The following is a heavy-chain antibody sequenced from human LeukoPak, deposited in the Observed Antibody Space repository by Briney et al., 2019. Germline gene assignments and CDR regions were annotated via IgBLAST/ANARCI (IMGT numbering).Heavy chain of an antibody. CDR3: AADIVVVTATRDLDAFDI. CDR2: IVVGSGNT. V-gene: IGHV1-58*02. J-gene: IGHJ3*02. D-gene: IGHD2-21*02. CDR1: GFTFTSSA. Sequence: SVKVSCKASGFTFTSSAMQWVRQARGQRLEWIGWIVVGSGNTNYAQRFQERVTITRDMSTSTAYMELSSLRFEDTAVYYCAADIVVVTATRDLDAFDIWGQGTMVTVSS.